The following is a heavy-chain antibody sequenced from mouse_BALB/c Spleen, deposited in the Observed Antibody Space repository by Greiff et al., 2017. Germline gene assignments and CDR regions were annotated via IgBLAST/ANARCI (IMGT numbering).Heavy chain of an antibody. CDR2: IYPSDSYT. CDR1: GYTFTSYW. J-gene: IGHJ2*01. CDR3: TRALWFYFDY. V-gene: IGHV1-69*02. D-gene: IGHD2-2*01. Sequence: QVQLQQSGAELVRPGASVKLSCKASGYTFTSYWINWVKQRPGQGLEWIGNIYPSDSYTNYNQKFKDKATLTVDKSSSTAYMQLSSPTSEDSAVYYCTRALWFYFDYWGQGTTLTVSS.